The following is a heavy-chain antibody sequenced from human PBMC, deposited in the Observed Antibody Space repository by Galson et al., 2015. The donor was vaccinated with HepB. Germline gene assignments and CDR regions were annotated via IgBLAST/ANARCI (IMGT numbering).Heavy chain of an antibody. J-gene: IGHJ4*02. CDR3: ARDAEGGYSGYEDY. Sequence: SLRLSCAASGFTFSSYGMHWVRQAPGKGLEWVAVIWYDGSNKYYADSVEGRFTISKDNSKNTLYLEMNSLRAEDTAVYYCARDAEGGYSGYEDYWGQGNLVTVSS. CDR1: GFTFSSYG. V-gene: IGHV3-33*01. CDR2: IWYDGSNK. D-gene: IGHD5-12*01.